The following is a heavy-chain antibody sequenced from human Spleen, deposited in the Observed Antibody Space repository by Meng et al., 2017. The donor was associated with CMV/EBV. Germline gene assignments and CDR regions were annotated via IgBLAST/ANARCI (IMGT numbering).Heavy chain of an antibody. V-gene: IGHV1-2*02. Sequence: ASVKVSCKASGYTFTGYYMHWVRQAPGQGLEWMGCIKPNNGGTNYAQKFQDRVTMTGDTSINTAYMELSNLRSDDTAVYYCATSRRSPWGQGTLVTVSS. CDR2: IKPNNGGT. CDR1: GYTFTGYY. J-gene: IGHJ5*02. CDR3: ATSRRSP.